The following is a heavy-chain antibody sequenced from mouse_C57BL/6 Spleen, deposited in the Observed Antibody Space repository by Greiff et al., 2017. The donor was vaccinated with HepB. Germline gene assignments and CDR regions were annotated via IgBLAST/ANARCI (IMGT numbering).Heavy chain of an antibody. J-gene: IGHJ2*01. CDR3: ARHEDYYGSSRYFDY. CDR2: FYPGSGSI. CDR1: GYTFTEYT. Sequence: VMLVESGAELVKPGASVKLSCKASGYTFTEYTIHWVKQRSGQGLEWIGWFYPGSGSIKYNEKFKDKATLTADKSSSTVYMELSRLTSEDSAVYFCARHEDYYGSSRYFDYWGQGTTLTVSS. V-gene: IGHV1-62-2*01. D-gene: IGHD1-1*01.